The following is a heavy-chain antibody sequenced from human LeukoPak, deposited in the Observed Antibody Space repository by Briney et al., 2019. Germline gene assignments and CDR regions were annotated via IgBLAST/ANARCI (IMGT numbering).Heavy chain of an antibody. CDR3: ARVRAPAHYSGSYTNMDV. CDR1: GFTFSSYG. D-gene: IGHD1-26*01. V-gene: IGHV3-33*01. Sequence: GGSLRLSCAASGFTFSSYGMHWVRQAPGKGLEWVAVIWYDGSNKYYADSVKGRFTISRDNSKNTLYLQMNSLRAEDTAVYYCARVRAPAHYSGSYTNMDVWGQETTVTVSS. J-gene: IGHJ6*02. CDR2: IWYDGSNK.